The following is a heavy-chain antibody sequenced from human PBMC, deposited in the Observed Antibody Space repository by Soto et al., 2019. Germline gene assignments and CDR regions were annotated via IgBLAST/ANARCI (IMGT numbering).Heavy chain of an antibody. D-gene: IGHD2-15*01. J-gene: IGHJ4*02. CDR3: ARGVGYCSGGSCYYFYD. CDR2: IYYSGST. Sequence: SETLSLTCTVSGGSIRNYYWSWIRQTPGKGLEWIGYIYYSGSTTYNPSLKSRVTMSVDTSKSQFSLNLRSVTAADAAVYYCARGVGYCSGGSCYYFYDWGQRSQVPVSS. V-gene: IGHV4-59*01. CDR1: GGSIRNYY.